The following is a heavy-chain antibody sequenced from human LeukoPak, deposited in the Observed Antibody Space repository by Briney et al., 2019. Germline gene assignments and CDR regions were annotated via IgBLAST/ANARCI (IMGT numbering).Heavy chain of an antibody. J-gene: IGHJ4*02. CDR2: ITSSSTYT. CDR1: GFSFSSYN. V-gene: IGHV3-21*01. CDR3: AIASWSFDY. Sequence: GGSLRLSCAASGFSFSSYNMNWVRLTPGKGLEWVSSITSSSTYTFYADSVKGRFTISRDNAKNSLYLQMNSLRAEDTAVYYCAIASWSFDYWGQGTLVTVSS.